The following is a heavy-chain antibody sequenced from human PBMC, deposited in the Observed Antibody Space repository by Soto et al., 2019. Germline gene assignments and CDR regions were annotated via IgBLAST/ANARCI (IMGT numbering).Heavy chain of an antibody. CDR2: IYYSGNT. V-gene: IGHV4-39*01. J-gene: IGHJ4*02. CDR1: SASLSSSTYY. CDR3: ASSSPFHY. D-gene: IGHD6-6*01. Sequence: SETLSLTCSVSSASLSSSTYYWSWIRQPPGRGPERIGSIYYSGNTYYKPSLKSRDSKSINTSRKQISQKLNSTTAADTGVYYCASSSPFHYWGPGILVTVS.